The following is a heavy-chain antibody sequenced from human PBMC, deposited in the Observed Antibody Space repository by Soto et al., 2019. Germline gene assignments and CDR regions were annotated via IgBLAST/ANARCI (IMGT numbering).Heavy chain of an antibody. CDR1: GFMFSAYT. V-gene: IGHV3-21*01. J-gene: IGHJ4*02. Sequence: XGSLRRSCAASGFMFSAYTMSWVRQAPGKGLEWLSSITSNSDHIDYADSVRGRFTVSRDNARKSLYLQMDSLGAEDTGIYYCATPYYYNNWGPGTLVTVSS. CDR2: ITSNSDHI. CDR3: ATPYYYNN.